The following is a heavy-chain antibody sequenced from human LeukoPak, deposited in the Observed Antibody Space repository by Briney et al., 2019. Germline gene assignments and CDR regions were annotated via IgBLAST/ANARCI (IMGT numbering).Heavy chain of an antibody. J-gene: IGHJ4*02. Sequence: GESLKISLQGSGYSFPSYWIGWVRQMPGKGLEGMGFIYPGDSDIKYSPSFEGQVTISADKSITTAYLQWTSLKASDTAMYYCVRAGVLDYWGQGTLVTVSS. CDR3: VRAGVLDY. CDR2: IYPGDSDI. CDR1: GYSFPSYW. V-gene: IGHV5-51*01.